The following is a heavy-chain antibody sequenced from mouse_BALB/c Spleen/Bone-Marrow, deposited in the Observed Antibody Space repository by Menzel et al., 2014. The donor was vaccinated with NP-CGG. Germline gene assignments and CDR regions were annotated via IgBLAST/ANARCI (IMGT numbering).Heavy chain of an antibody. D-gene: IGHD2-4*01. Sequence: EVMLVESGGGLVQPGGSRKLSCTASGFTFSSFGMHWVRQAPEKGLEWVAYISSDSDTIYYADTVKGRFTISRDNPKNTLFLQMTSLRSEDTAMYYCTRDHDYDWYLDVWGAGTTVTVSS. CDR2: ISSDSDTI. V-gene: IGHV5-17*02. J-gene: IGHJ1*01. CDR3: TRDHDYDWYLDV. CDR1: GFTFSSFG.